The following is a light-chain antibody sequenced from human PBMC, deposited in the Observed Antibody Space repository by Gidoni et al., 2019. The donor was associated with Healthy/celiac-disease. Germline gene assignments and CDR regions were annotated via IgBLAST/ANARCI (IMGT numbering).Light chain of an antibody. Sequence: QPALTQPASVSGSPGQSITISCTGTSSDAGGYNYVSWYQQHPGKAPKLMIYDVSNRPSGVSNRFSGSKSGNTASLTISGLQAEDEADYYCSSYTSSSTFWVFGGGTKLTVL. J-gene: IGLJ3*02. CDR1: SSDAGGYNY. CDR2: DVS. CDR3: SSYTSSSTFWV. V-gene: IGLV2-14*01.